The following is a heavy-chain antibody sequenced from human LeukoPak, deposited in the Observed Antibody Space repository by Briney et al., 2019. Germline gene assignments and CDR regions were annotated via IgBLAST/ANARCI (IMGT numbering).Heavy chain of an antibody. CDR1: GGSISSYY. CDR2: IYYSGTT. D-gene: IGHD6-13*01. Sequence: PSETLSLTCTVSGGSISSYYWSWIRQPPGKGLEWIGYIYYSGTTNYNPSLKSRVTISVDTSKNQFSLKLSSVTAADTAVYYCARGVYIAAAKYGYWGQGTLVTVSS. CDR3: ARGVYIAAAKYGY. V-gene: IGHV4-59*01. J-gene: IGHJ4*02.